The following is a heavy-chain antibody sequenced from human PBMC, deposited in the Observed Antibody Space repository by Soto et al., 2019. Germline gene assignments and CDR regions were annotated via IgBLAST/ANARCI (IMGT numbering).Heavy chain of an antibody. CDR1: GDSVSSNSAA. CDR2: TYYRSKWYN. Sequence: TLSLTCAISGDSVSSNSAAWNWIRQSPSRGLEWLGRTYYRSKWYNDYAVSVKSRITINPDTSKNQFSLQLNSVTPEDTAVYYCARALAAAGHYYYYGMDVWGQGTTVTVSS. CDR3: ARALAAAGHYYYYGMDV. D-gene: IGHD6-13*01. J-gene: IGHJ6*02. V-gene: IGHV6-1*01.